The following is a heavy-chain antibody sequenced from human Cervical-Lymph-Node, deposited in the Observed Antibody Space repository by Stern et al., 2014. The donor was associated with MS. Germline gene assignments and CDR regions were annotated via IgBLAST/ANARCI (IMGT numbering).Heavy chain of an antibody. CDR2: ISYDGSNK. J-gene: IGHJ4*02. CDR3: ARGSGDYGTFDY. D-gene: IGHD4-17*01. V-gene: IGHV3-30*01. CDR1: GFTFSSYA. Sequence: VQLVESGGGVVQHGRSLRLSCAASGFTFSSYAMHWVRQAPGKGLEWVAVISYDGSNKYYADSVKGRFTISRDNSKNTLYLQMNSLRAEDTAVYYCARGSGDYGTFDYWGQGTLVTVSS.